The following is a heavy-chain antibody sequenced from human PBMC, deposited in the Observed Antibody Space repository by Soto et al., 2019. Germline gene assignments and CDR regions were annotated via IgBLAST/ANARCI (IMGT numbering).Heavy chain of an antibody. D-gene: IGHD6-6*01. V-gene: IGHV4-59*01. CDR3: ARLYSSSSGDYYYGMDV. CDR2: IYYSGST. Sequence: SETLSLTCTVSGGSISSYYWSWIRQPPGKGLEWIGYIYYSGSTSYNPSLKSRVTISVDTSKNQFSLKLSSVTAADTAVYYCARLYSSSSGDYYYGMDVWGQGTTVTVSS. J-gene: IGHJ6*02. CDR1: GGSISSYY.